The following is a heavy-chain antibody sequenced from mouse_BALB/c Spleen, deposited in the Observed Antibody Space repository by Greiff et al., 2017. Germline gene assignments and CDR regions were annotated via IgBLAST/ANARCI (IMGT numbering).Heavy chain of an antibody. CDR3: ARGGLLYAMDY. CDR2: ILPGSGST. CDR1: GYTFSSYW. D-gene: IGHD3-1*01. V-gene: IGHV1-9*01. Sequence: VKLLESGAELMKPGASVKISCKATGYTFSSYWIEWVKQRPGHGLEWIGEILPGSGSTNYNEKFKGKATFTADTSSNTAYMQLSSLTSEDSAVYYCARGGLLYAMDYWGQGTSVTVSS. J-gene: IGHJ4*01.